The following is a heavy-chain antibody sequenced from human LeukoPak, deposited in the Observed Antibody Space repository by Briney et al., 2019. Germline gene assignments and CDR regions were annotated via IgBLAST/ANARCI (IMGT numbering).Heavy chain of an antibody. D-gene: IGHD2-15*01. V-gene: IGHV1-2*02. CDR1: GYIFTGHY. J-gene: IGHJ4*02. Sequence: GASVKVSCKASGYIFTGHYMHWVRQAPGQGPEWMGWTNPNSGGTNYAQKFQGRVTMTRDTSISTAYMELSSLRSDDTAVYYCARGYCSGGSCYPSYIDYWGQGTLVTVSS. CDR2: TNPNSGGT. CDR3: ARGYCSGGSCYPSYIDY.